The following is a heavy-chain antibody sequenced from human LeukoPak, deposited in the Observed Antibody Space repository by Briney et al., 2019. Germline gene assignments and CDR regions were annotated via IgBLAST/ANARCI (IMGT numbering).Heavy chain of an antibody. CDR1: GGSISSYY. V-gene: IGHV4-59*01. J-gene: IGHJ6*03. Sequence: SETLSLTCTVSGGSISSYYWSWIRQPPGKGLEWIGYIYYSGSTNYNPSLKSRVTISVDTSKNQFSLKLSSVTAADTAVYYCARDATYGSGSPYYMDVWGKGTTVTISS. CDR3: ARDATYGSGSPYYMDV. D-gene: IGHD3-10*01. CDR2: IYYSGST.